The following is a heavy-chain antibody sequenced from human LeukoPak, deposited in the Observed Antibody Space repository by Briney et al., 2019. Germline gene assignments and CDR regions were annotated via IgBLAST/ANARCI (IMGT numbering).Heavy chain of an antibody. CDR3: ARWQDSSGRKFDY. Sequence: ASVKVSCKASGCTFTSYAMHWVRQAPGQRLEWMGWINAGNGNTKYSQKFQGRVTITRDTSASTAYMELSSLRSEDTAVYYCARWQDSSGRKFDYWGQGTLVTVSS. V-gene: IGHV1-3*01. J-gene: IGHJ4*02. CDR2: INAGNGNT. D-gene: IGHD6-19*01. CDR1: GCTFTSYA.